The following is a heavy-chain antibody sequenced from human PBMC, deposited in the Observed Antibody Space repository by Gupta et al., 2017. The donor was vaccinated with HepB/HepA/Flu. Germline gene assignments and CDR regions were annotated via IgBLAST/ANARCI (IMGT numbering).Heavy chain of an antibody. CDR1: GFTFSSYA. V-gene: IGHV3-23*01. CDR2: ISGGGGTT. D-gene: IGHD4-23*01. J-gene: IGHJ4*02. Sequence: EVQLLESGGGLVQPGGSLRLSCAASGFTFSSYAMTWVRQAPGKGLEWVSAISGGGGTTYYADSVKGRFTISRDNSKNTLYLQMNSLRAEDTAVYYCGKPVGVTVITRSIDYWGQGTLVTVSS. CDR3: GKPVGVTVITRSIDY.